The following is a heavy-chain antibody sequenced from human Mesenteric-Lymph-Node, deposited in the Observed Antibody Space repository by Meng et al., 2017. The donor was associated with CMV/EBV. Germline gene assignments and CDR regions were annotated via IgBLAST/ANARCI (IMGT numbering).Heavy chain of an antibody. CDR2: ISNSGSAI. D-gene: IGHD3/OR15-3a*01. CDR3: AKGTGAFDY. J-gene: IGHJ4*02. CDR1: GFTFSDYY. Sequence: GGSLRLSCAASGFTFSDYYISWIRQAPGQGLEWVAHISNSGSAIHYADSVKGRFTISRDNAKNSLFLQMNSLRAEDTAVYYCAKGTGAFDYWGQGTLVTVSS. V-gene: IGHV3-11*04.